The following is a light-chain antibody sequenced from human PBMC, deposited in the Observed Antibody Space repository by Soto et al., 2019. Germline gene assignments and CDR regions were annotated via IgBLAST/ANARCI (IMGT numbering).Light chain of an antibody. V-gene: IGKV3-15*01. Sequence: ETVMTQSPATLSASPGERATLSCRASQSVGNNIAWYQQKPGQAPRLLIYVASIRATGIPARFSGSGSWTEFTLTVTSLQSEDFAVYYCHQFNNRPPTFGGGTKVEIK. J-gene: IGKJ4*01. CDR1: QSVGNN. CDR3: HQFNNRPPT. CDR2: VAS.